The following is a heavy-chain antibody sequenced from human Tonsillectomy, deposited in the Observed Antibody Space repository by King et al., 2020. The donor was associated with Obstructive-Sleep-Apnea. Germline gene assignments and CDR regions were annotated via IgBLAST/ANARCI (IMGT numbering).Heavy chain of an antibody. V-gene: IGHV3-23*04. CDR3: ARDKVYYDSSGPSRYFDL. CDR2: ITGSGGST. D-gene: IGHD3-22*01. Sequence: VQLVESGGGLVQPGGSLRLSCAASGFTFSIHAMSWVRPAPGKGLEWVTAITGSGGSTYYADSVKGRLTISRDNSKKTLYVQMNSLRADDTAVYYWARDKVYYDSSGPSRYFDLWGRGTLVTVSS. CDR1: GFTFSIHA. J-gene: IGHJ2*01.